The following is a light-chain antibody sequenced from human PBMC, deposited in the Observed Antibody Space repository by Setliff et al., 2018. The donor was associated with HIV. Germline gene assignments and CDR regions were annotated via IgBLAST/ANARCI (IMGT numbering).Light chain of an antibody. V-gene: IGLV2-11*01. CDR2: DVT. CDR1: SSDVGGYNF. CDR3: CSYAGSHTFV. Sequence: QSALTQPRSVSGSPGQSVTISCTGTSSDVGGYNFVSWYQQRPGKAPKLMIYDVTKRPSGVPDRFSGSKSGNTASLTISGLQAEDEAGYYCCSYAGSHTFVFGTGTKVTVL. J-gene: IGLJ1*01.